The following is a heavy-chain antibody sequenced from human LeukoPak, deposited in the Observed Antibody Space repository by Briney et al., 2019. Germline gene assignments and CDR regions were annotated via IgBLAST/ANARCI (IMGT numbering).Heavy chain of an antibody. V-gene: IGHV3-30*18. J-gene: IGHJ6*02. CDR2: ISYDGSNK. CDR1: GFTFSSYG. Sequence: GGSLRLSCAASGFTFSSYGMHWVRQAPGKGLKWVAVISYDGSNKYYADSVKGRFTISRDISKNTLYLQMNSLRAEDTAVYYCAKDHLRVEPAAIYSGYDQNYYYYGMDVWGQGTTVTVSS. D-gene: IGHD5-12*01. CDR3: AKDHLRVEPAAIYSGYDQNYYYYGMDV.